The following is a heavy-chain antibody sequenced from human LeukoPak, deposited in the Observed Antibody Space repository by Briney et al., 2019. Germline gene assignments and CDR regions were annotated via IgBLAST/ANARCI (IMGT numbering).Heavy chain of an antibody. V-gene: IGHV3-53*01. D-gene: IGHD2-2*01. CDR1: GFTVSTNY. CDR3: ARWYCTSTSCYYDY. J-gene: IGHJ4*02. Sequence: GGSLRLSCAASGFTVSTNYMSWVRQAPGKGLEWVSIIYNIGTTYYTDSVKGRFTISRDNSKNTLYLQMNSLRAEDTAVYYCARWYCTSTSCYYDYWGQGTLVTVSS. CDR2: IYNIGTT.